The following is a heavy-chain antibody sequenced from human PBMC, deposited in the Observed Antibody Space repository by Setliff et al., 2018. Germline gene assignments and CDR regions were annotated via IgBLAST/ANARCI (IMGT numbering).Heavy chain of an antibody. CDR2: VSYGGST. CDR3: ARTGTTYYYSCMDV. J-gene: IGHJ6*03. V-gene: IGHV4-59*08. CDR1: GASITSYY. Sequence: KPSETLSLTCSVSGASITSYYWSWLRQPPGKGLEWIGYVSYGGSTKYNPSLESRVTISLDTPKNQFSLKLTSVTAADTAVYYCARTGTTYYYSCMDVWGEGTTVTVSS. D-gene: IGHD3-16*01.